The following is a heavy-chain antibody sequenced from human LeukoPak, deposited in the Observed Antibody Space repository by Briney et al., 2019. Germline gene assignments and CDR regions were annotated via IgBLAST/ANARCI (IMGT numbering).Heavy chain of an antibody. D-gene: IGHD1-1*01. CDR2: INPNSGVP. Sequence: ASVKVSCKASGYTFTGYYMHWVRQAPGQGLEWMGWINPNSGVPNYAQKFQGRVTMTRDTSISTAYMELSRLRSDDTAVYYCARSNWNVVIDYWGQGTRVTVSS. V-gene: IGHV1-2*02. CDR3: ARSNWNVVIDY. CDR1: GYTFTGYY. J-gene: IGHJ4*02.